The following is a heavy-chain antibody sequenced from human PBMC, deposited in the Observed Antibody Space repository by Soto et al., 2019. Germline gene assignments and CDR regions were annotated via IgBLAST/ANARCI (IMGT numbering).Heavy chain of an antibody. D-gene: IGHD1-26*01. CDR1: AVTFTGYG. V-gene: IGHV3-33*01. Sequence: QVELVESGGGVVQPGRSLRLSCAASAVTFTGYGMHWVRQAPGKGLEWVAVIRFDGSNIYYADSVKGRFTISSDNARNMLYLQMNSLRAEDTAVYYCARDGVGSTAYFGYFDYWGLGTLVTGSS. J-gene: IGHJ4*02. CDR3: ARDGVGSTAYFGYFDY. CDR2: IRFDGSNI.